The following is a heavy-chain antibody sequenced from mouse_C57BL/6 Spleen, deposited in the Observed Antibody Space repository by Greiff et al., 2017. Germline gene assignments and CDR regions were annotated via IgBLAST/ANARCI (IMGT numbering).Heavy chain of an antibody. Sequence: QVQLQQSGPELVKPGASVKISCKASGYAFSSSWMNWVKQRPGKGLEWIGRIYPGDGDTNYNGKFKGKATLTADKSSSTAYMQLSSLTSEDSAVYFCAREHYYGSSYQGYFDVWGTGTTVTVSS. J-gene: IGHJ1*03. CDR3: AREHYYGSSYQGYFDV. V-gene: IGHV1-82*01. CDR1: GYAFSSSW. D-gene: IGHD1-1*01. CDR2: IYPGDGDT.